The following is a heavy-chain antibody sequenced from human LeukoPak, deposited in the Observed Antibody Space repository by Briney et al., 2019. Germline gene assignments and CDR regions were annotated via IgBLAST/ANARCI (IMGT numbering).Heavy chain of an antibody. CDR1: GFTFDDFA. J-gene: IGHJ5*02. CDR2: ISWNRGSI. CDR3: AKSAGAAGTNWVWFVP. D-gene: IGHD6-13*01. Sequence: PGRSLRLSCAASGFTFDDFAMHWVRQAPGKGLEWVAGISWNRGSIGYADSVKGRFTISRDNAKNYLYLQMNSLRAEETALYYCAKSAGAAGTNWVWFVPWGEGRLVTVSS. V-gene: IGHV3-9*01.